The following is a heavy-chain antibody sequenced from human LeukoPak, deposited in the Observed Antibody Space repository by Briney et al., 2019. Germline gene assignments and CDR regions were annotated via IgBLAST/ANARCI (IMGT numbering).Heavy chain of an antibody. CDR3: ARDRRPTYYYDSRGFVLAFDI. CDR2: ISSNGGST. CDR1: GFTFSSYA. Sequence: GGSLRLSCAASGFTFSSYAMHWVRQAPAKGLEYVSAISSNGGSTYYANSVKGRFTISRDNSKNTLYLQMGSLRAEDMAVYYCARDRRPTYYYDSRGFVLAFDIWGQGTMVTVSS. V-gene: IGHV3-64*01. J-gene: IGHJ3*02. D-gene: IGHD3-22*01.